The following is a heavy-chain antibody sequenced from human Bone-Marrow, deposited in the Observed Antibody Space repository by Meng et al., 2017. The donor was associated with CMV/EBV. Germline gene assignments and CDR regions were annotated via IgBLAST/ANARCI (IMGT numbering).Heavy chain of an antibody. V-gene: IGHV3-30*04. Sequence: GESLKISCAASGFTFSSYAMHWVRQAPGKGLEWVAVISYDGSNKYYADSVKGRFTISRDNSKNTLYLQMNSLRAEDTAVYYCARDLAWGQGTTVTVSS. J-gene: IGHJ6*02. CDR2: ISYDGSNK. CDR3: ARDLA. CDR1: GFTFSSYA.